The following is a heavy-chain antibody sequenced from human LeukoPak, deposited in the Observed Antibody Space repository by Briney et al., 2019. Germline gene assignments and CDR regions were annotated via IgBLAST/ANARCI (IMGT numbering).Heavy chain of an antibody. CDR2: ISKDGSNT. D-gene: IGHD1-1*01. Sequence: GGSLRLSCGVSGFSFSIYTLHWVRQAPGKGLEWVAVISKDGSNTYYADSVEGRFTISRDNSKNTLYLQMNSLRVDDMGVYYCARAPPTIGIDYWGQGTLVIVSS. CDR1: GFSFSIYT. V-gene: IGHV3-30*04. CDR3: ARAPPTIGIDY. J-gene: IGHJ4*02.